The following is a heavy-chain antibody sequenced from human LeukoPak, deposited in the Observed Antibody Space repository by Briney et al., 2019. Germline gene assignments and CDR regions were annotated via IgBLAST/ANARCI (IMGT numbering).Heavy chain of an antibody. V-gene: IGHV4-4*07. J-gene: IGHJ5*02. D-gene: IGHD2-2*01. CDR1: GGSISRYY. CDR2: IYTNGST. Sequence: SETLSLTCAVSGGSISRYYWSWIRQPAGRGLEWIGHIYTNGSTNYNPSLQSRVTMSIDMSENQFSLRLNSVTAADTAIYYCARVRYQGFDPWGQGTLVTVSS. CDR3: ARVRYQGFDP.